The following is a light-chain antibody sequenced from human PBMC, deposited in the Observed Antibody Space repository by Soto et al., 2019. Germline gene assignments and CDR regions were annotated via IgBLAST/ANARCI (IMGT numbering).Light chain of an antibody. J-gene: IGKJ5*01. V-gene: IGKV3-11*01. CDR1: QSVSSY. CDR2: DAS. CDR3: QHYGRSPIT. Sequence: EIVLTQSPATLSLSPGERATLPCRASQSVSSYLAWYQQKPGQAPRLLIYDASNRATGIPARFSGSGSGTDFTLTTSRLQPEDFALYYCQHYGRSPITFGQGTRLEIK.